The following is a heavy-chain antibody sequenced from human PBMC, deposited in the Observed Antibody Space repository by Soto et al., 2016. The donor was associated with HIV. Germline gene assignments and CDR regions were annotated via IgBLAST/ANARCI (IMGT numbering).Heavy chain of an antibody. CDR3: AREGPYYYDSSGYTGLGAFDI. CDR1: GFTVSSNY. Sequence: EVQLVESGGGLVQPGGSLRLSCAASGFTVSSNYMSWVRQAPGKGLEWVSVIYSGGSTYYADSVKGRFTISRDNSKNTLYLQMNSLRAEDTAVYYCAREGPYYYDSSGYTGLGAFDIWGQGTMVTVSS. V-gene: IGHV3-66*01. D-gene: IGHD3-22*01. CDR2: IYSGGST. J-gene: IGHJ3*02.